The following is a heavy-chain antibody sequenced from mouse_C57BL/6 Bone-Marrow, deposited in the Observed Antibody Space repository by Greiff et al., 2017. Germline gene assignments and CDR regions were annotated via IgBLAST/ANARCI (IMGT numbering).Heavy chain of an antibody. CDR2: ISSGSSTI. CDR1: GFTFSDYG. J-gene: IGHJ3*01. V-gene: IGHV5-17*01. Sequence: EVKLMESGGGLVKPGGSLKLSCAASGFTFSDYGMHWVRQAPEKGLEWVAYISSGSSTIYYADTVKGRFTISRDNAKNTLFLQMTSLRSEDTAMYYCARSHYGSSPFAYWGQGTLVTVSA. D-gene: IGHD1-1*01. CDR3: ARSHYGSSPFAY.